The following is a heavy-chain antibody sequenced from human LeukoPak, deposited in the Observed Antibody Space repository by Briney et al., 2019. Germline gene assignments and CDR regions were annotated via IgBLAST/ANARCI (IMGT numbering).Heavy chain of an antibody. V-gene: IGHV4-38-2*02. CDR1: GYSISSGYY. Sequence: SETLSLTCTVSGYSISSGYYWGWIRQPPGKGLEWIGSIYHSGSTYYNPSLKSRVTISVDTSKNQFSLKLSSVTAADTAVYYCARDQEYYYDSSGYFGDNFDYWGQGTLVTVSS. CDR3: ARDQEYYYDSSGYFGDNFDY. D-gene: IGHD3-22*01. J-gene: IGHJ4*02. CDR2: IYHSGST.